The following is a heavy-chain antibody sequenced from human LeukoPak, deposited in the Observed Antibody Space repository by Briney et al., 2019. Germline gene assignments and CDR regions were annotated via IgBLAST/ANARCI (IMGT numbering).Heavy chain of an antibody. V-gene: IGHV3-74*01. Sequence: GGSLRLSCAASDFAFGSYWMHWVRQAPGKGLVWVSHTNGDGSGTNYADSVKGRFTIPRDNAKNTLYLQMNSLRAEDTAIYYCAREWLGAAFDIWGQGAMVTVSS. J-gene: IGHJ3*02. CDR3: AREWLGAAFDI. CDR1: DFAFGSYW. CDR2: TNGDGSGT. D-gene: IGHD6-19*01.